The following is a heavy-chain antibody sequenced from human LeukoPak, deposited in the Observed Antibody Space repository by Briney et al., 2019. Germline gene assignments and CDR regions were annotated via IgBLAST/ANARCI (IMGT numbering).Heavy chain of an antibody. CDR1: GGSISSYY. D-gene: IGHD3-10*01. Sequence: SETLSLTCTVSGGSISSYYWSWIRQPPGKGLEWIGYIYYSGSTNYNPSLKSRFTISVDTSKNQFSLKLSSVTAADTAVYYCASVTMVRGVISWGQGTLVTVSS. V-gene: IGHV4-59*01. J-gene: IGHJ4*02. CDR3: ASVTMVRGVIS. CDR2: IYYSGST.